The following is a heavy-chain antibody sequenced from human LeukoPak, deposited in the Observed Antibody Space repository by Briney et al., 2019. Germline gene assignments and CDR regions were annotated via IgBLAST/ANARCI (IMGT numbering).Heavy chain of an antibody. D-gene: IGHD1-7*01. CDR1: GFTFSTYS. CDR3: MRGATDTTRWFDP. CDR2: ISRASESI. J-gene: IGHJ5*02. Sequence: GGSLRLSCAASGFTFSTYSMNWVRQAPGKGLEWVSLISRASESIFYADSVKGRFTISRDNAKNSLYLQMNGLRAEDTAAYYCMRGATDTTRWFDPWGQGTLVTVSS. V-gene: IGHV3-21*01.